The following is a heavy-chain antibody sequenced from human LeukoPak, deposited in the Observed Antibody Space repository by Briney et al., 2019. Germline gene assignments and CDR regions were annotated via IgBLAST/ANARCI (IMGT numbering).Heavy chain of an antibody. CDR1: GFTFSSYA. Sequence: GGSLRLSCAASGFTFSSYAMSWVRQAPGKGLEWVSAISDSGGSTYYADSVEGRFTISRDNSKNTLYLQMNRLRAEDTAVYYCAKNPKETSGYYSYFDYWGQGTLVTVSS. CDR3: AKNPKETSGYYSYFDY. V-gene: IGHV3-23*01. CDR2: ISDSGGST. J-gene: IGHJ4*02. D-gene: IGHD3-22*01.